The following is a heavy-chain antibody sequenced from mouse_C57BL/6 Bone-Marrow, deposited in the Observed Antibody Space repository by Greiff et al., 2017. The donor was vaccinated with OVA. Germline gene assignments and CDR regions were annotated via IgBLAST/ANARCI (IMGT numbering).Heavy chain of an antibody. D-gene: IGHD1-1*01. J-gene: IGHJ4*01. Sequence: EVQLQQSGPELVKPGASVKISYKASGYTFTDYYMNWVKQSHGKSLEWIGDINPNNGGTSYNQKFKGKATLTVDKSSSTAYMELRSLTSEDSAVYYCARGAFITTVEDAMDYWGQGTSVTVSS. CDR3: ARGAFITTVEDAMDY. V-gene: IGHV1-26*01. CDR1: GYTFTDYY. CDR2: INPNNGGT.